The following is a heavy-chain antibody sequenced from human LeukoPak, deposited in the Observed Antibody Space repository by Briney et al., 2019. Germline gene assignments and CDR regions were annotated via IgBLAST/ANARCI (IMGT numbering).Heavy chain of an antibody. CDR1: GYTLTELS. CDR3: ATDLGYYDSSGYYSAFDY. V-gene: IGHV1-24*01. J-gene: IGHJ4*02. CDR2: FDPEDGET. Sequence: ASVKVSCKVSGYTLTELSMHWVRQAPGKGLEWMGGFDPEDGETIYAQKFQGGVTMTEDTSTDTAYMELSSLRSEDTAVYYCATDLGYYDSSGYYSAFDYWGQGTLVTVSS. D-gene: IGHD3-22*01.